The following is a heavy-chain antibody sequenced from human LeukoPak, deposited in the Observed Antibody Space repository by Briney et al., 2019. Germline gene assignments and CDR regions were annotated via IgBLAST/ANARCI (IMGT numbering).Heavy chain of an antibody. CDR3: ATDQVATVGPFGA. Sequence: GGSLRLSCAASGITVSSRYMSWVRQAPGKGLEWVSVIYSGGSTYYADSVQGRFTISRDNSKNTLYLQMQSLRAEDTAVYFCATDQVATVGPFGAWGQGTLVTVSS. V-gene: IGHV3-66*01. CDR2: IYSGGST. CDR1: GITVSSRY. D-gene: IGHD3-16*01. J-gene: IGHJ5*02.